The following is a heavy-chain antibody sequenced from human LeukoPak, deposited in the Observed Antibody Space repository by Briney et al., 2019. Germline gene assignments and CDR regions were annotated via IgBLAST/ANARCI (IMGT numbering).Heavy chain of an antibody. J-gene: IGHJ3*02. CDR3: ARTPHYYGSKGAFDI. Sequence: SETLSLTCAVSGYSISSGYYWGWIRQPPGKGLEWIGSIYHSGSTYYNPTLKSRVTISVDTSKNQFSLKLSSVTAADTAVYYCARTPHYYGSKGAFDIWGQGTMVTVSS. D-gene: IGHD3-22*01. CDR1: GYSISSGYY. CDR2: IYHSGST. V-gene: IGHV4-38-2*01.